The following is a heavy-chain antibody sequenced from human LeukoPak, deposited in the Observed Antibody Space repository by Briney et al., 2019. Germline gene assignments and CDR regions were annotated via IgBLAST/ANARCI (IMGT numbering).Heavy chain of an antibody. D-gene: IGHD6-13*01. CDR2: IYYSGST. J-gene: IGHJ4*02. CDR3: ARDNTGIAAIDY. Sequence: SETLSLTCTVSGGSISSYYWSWIRQPPGKGLEWIGYIYYSGSTNYNPSLKSRVTISVDTSKNQFSLKLSSVTAADTAVYYCARDNTGIAAIDYWGQGTLVTVSS. CDR1: GGSISSYY. V-gene: IGHV4-59*01.